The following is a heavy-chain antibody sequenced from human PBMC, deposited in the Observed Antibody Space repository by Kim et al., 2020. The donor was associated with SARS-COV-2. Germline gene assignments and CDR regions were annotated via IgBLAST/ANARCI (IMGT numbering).Heavy chain of an antibody. V-gene: IGHV3-30*01. J-gene: IGHJ2*01. Sequence: YYADSLKGLFTISRDDSKDTLFLQVNNLTPEDTATYYCARATAGDRWFFDLWGRGTLITVS. CDR3: ARATAGDRWFFDL.